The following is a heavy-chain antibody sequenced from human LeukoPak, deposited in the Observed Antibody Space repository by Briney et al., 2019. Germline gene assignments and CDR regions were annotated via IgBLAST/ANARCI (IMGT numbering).Heavy chain of an antibody. V-gene: IGHV4-34*12. CDR2: MIHSGST. Sequence: SETLSLTCAVYGGSFSGYSWSWIRQPPGKGLEWVGEMIHSGSTNYNPSLKSRVTISVDTSKNQFSLKLSSVTAADTAVYYCASLYSSSWYRGYYYYYYMDVWGKGTTVTVSS. CDR1: GGSFSGYS. CDR3: ASLYSSSWYRGYYYYYYMDV. J-gene: IGHJ6*03. D-gene: IGHD6-13*01.